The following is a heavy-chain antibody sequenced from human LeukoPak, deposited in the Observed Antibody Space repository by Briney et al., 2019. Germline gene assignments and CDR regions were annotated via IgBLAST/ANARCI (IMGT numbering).Heavy chain of an antibody. CDR1: GFTFDDYA. D-gene: IGHD6-13*01. Sequence: PGGSLRLSCAASGFTFDDYAMHWVRQAPGKGLEWVSGISWNSGSIGYADSVKGRFTISRDNAKNSLYPQMNSLRAEDTALYYCAKGGYSSRLYNWFDPWGQGTLVTVSS. J-gene: IGHJ5*02. V-gene: IGHV3-9*01. CDR2: ISWNSGSI. CDR3: AKGGYSSRLYNWFDP.